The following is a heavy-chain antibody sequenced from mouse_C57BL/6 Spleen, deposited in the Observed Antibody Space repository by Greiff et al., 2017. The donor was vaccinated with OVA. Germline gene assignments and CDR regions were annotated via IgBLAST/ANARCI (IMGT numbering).Heavy chain of an antibody. CDR1: GFSLTSYG. Sequence: VKLMESGPGLVQPSQSLSITCTVSGFSLTSYGVHWVRQSPGKGLEWLGVIWSGGSTDYNAAFISSLSIRTDNSKSQVSITMNRLHADDTAIYYGARPRYDYEGAIDYWGQGTSVTVSS. D-gene: IGHD2-4*01. J-gene: IGHJ4*01. CDR2: IWSGGST. CDR3: ARPRYDYEGAIDY. V-gene: IGHV2-2*01.